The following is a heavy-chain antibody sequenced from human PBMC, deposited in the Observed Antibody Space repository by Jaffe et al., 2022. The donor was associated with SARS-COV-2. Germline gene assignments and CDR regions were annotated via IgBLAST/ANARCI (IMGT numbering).Heavy chain of an antibody. V-gene: IGHV3-9*01. J-gene: IGHJ3*02. CDR2: ISWNSGSI. CDR3: AKDLTAPTLMVRGVRSAFDI. D-gene: IGHD3-10*01. Sequence: EVQLVESGGGLVQPGRSLRLSCAASGFTFDDYAMHWVRQAPGKGLEWVSGISWNSGSIGYADSVKGRFTISRDNAKNSLYLQMNSLRAEDTALYYCAKDLTAPTLMVRGVRSAFDIWGQGTMVTVSS. CDR1: GFTFDDYA.